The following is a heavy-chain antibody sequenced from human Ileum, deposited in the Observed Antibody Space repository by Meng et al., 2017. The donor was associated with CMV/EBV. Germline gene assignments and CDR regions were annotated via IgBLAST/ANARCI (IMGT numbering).Heavy chain of an antibody. V-gene: IGHV1-46*01. D-gene: IGHD5-24*01. Sequence: TFTSYYKSWVGQAPGQGLEGMGIINPSGGSTSYAQKFQGRVTMTRDTSTSTVYMELSSLRSEDTAVYYCARDRSVEMATIRVNWFDPWGQGTLVTVSS. J-gene: IGHJ5*02. CDR1: TFTSYY. CDR2: INPSGGST. CDR3: ARDRSVEMATIRVNWFDP.